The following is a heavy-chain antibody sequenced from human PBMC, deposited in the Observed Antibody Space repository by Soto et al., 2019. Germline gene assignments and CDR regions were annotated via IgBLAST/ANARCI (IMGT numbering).Heavy chain of an antibody. Sequence: ESLKISCKGSGYSFTSYWIGWVRQMPGKGLEWMGIIYPGDSNTRYSPSLQGQVTISVDKSISTAYLQWSSLKAEDTAVYYCAFGEESRYYYGMDVWGQGTTVTVSS. CDR2: IYPGDSNT. CDR3: AFGEESRYYYGMDV. V-gene: IGHV5-51*01. D-gene: IGHD3-10*01. CDR1: GYSFTSYW. J-gene: IGHJ6*02.